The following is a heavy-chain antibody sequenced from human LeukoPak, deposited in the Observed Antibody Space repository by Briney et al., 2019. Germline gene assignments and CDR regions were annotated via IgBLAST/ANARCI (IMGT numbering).Heavy chain of an antibody. Sequence: GGSLRLSCAVSGITLSNYGMSWGRQAPGKGLEWVAGLSGSGGGTNYADSVPGRFTISRDNPKNTLYLQMNSLRAEDTAVYFCAKRGVVIRVFLVGFHKEAYYFDSWGQGALVTVSS. V-gene: IGHV3-23*01. D-gene: IGHD3-10*01. CDR3: AKRGVVIRVFLVGFHKEAYYFDS. CDR1: GITLSNYG. CDR2: LSGSGGGT. J-gene: IGHJ4*02.